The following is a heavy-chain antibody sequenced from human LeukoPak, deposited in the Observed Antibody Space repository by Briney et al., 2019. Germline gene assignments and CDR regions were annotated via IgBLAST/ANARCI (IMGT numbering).Heavy chain of an antibody. CDR2: IYHSGST. CDR1: GGSISSGGYS. Sequence: PQTLSLTCAVSGGSISSGGYSWSWIRQPPGKGLEWIGYIYHSGSTYYNPSLKSRVTISVDRSENQFSLKLSSVTAADTAVYYCARVPGGGYGSGSYSWFDPWGQGTLVTVSS. J-gene: IGHJ5*02. CDR3: ARVPGGGYGSGSYSWFDP. V-gene: IGHV4-30-2*01. D-gene: IGHD3-10*01.